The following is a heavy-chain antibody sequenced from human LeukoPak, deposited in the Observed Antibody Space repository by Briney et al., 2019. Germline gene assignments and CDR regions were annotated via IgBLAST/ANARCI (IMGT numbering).Heavy chain of an antibody. J-gene: IGHJ6*03. V-gene: IGHV4-61*02. D-gene: IGHD3-22*01. CDR3: ARSSEGRYYYDSSGFSYYYYYMDV. CDR2: IYTSGST. CDR1: GGSISSGSYY. Sequence: SQTLSLTCTVSGGSISSGSYYWRWIRQPAGKGLEWIGRIYTSGSTNYNPSLRSRVTISVDTSKNQFSLKLSSVTAADTAVYYCARSSEGRYYYDSSGFSYYYYYMDVWGKGTTVTVSS.